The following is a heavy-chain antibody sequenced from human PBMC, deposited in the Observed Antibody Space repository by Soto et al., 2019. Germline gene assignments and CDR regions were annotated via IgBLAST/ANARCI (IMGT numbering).Heavy chain of an antibody. Sequence: PSETLSLTCAVYGGSFSGYYWSWIRQPPGKGLEWIGEINHSGSTNYNPSLKSRVTISVDTSKNQFSLKLSSVTAADTAVYYCARDYYDSSGYFSTWFDPWGQGTLVTVSS. CDR3: ARDYYDSSGYFSTWFDP. D-gene: IGHD3-22*01. CDR2: INHSGST. V-gene: IGHV4-34*01. CDR1: GGSFSGYY. J-gene: IGHJ5*02.